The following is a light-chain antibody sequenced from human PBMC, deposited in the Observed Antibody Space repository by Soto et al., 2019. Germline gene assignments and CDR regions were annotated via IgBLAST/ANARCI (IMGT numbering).Light chain of an antibody. CDR3: NSYATGNTRV. V-gene: IGLV2-14*01. J-gene: IGLJ1*01. Sequence: QSALAQPASVSGSPGQSITISCTGSSSDIGDYDYVSWYQQHPGKAPKVLISEVSNRPSGVSNRFSGSKSGNTASLTISGLQAGDEADYYCNSYATGNTRVFGTGTKV. CDR2: EVS. CDR1: SSDIGDYDY.